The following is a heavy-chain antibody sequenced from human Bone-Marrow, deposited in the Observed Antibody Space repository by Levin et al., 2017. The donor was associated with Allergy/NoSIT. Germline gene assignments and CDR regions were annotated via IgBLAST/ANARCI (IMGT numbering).Heavy chain of an antibody. CDR1: GYTFTGYY. CDR3: ASHGSREGYCSSTSCYFEDY. J-gene: IGHJ4*02. D-gene: IGHD2-2*01. CDR2: INPNSGGT. Sequence: GASVKVSCKASGYTFTGYYMHWVRQAPGQGLEWMGRINPNSGGTNYAQKFQGRVTMTRDTSISTAYMELSRLRSDDTAVYYCASHGSREGYCSSTSCYFEDYWGQGTLVTVSS. V-gene: IGHV1-2*06.